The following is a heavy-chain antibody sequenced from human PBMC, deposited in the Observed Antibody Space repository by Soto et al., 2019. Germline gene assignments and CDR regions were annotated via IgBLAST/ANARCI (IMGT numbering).Heavy chain of an antibody. CDR2: ISGSGGST. J-gene: IGHJ5*02. V-gene: IGHV3-23*01. Sequence: EVQLLESGGGLVQPGGSLRLSCAASGFTFSSYAMSWVRQAPGKGLEWVSAISGSGGSTYYADSVKGRFTISRDNSKNTLYLQMNSLRAEDTAVYYCAKDLDLARGIAAAVTFAPWGKGTLVTVSS. CDR1: GFTFSSYA. D-gene: IGHD6-13*01. CDR3: AKDLDLARGIAAAVTFAP.